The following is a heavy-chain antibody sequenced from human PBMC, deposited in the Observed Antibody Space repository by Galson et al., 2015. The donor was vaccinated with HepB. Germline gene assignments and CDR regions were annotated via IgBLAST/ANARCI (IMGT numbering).Heavy chain of an antibody. D-gene: IGHD3-10*01. CDR2: ISSSSSYT. V-gene: IGHV3-11*05. CDR3: ARVGGERPWLGELYYYYGLDV. Sequence: SLRLSCAASGFTFSDYYMSWLRQAPGKGLEWISYISSSSSYTKNADSVKGRFTISRDNAKNSLYLQMNSLRAEDTAVYYCARVGGERPWLGELYYYYGLDVWGQGTTVTVSS. CDR1: GFTFSDYY. J-gene: IGHJ6*02.